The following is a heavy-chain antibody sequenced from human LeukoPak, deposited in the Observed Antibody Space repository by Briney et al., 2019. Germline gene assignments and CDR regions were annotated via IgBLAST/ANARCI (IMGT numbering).Heavy chain of an antibody. CDR3: AQLSSWSSQVDY. CDR1: GFTFSNYG. V-gene: IGHV3-30*03. Sequence: GGSLRLSCAASGFTFSNYGMHWVRQAPGKGLEWVAVISYDGSNKYYADSVKGRFTISRDNSKNTLYLQMNSLRAENTAVYYCAQLSSWSSQVDYWGQGTLVTVSS. J-gene: IGHJ4*02. D-gene: IGHD6-13*01. CDR2: ISYDGSNK.